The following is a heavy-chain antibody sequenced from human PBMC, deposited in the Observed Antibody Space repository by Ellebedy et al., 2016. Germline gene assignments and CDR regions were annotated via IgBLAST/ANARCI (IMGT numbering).Heavy chain of an antibody. CDR2: IYPGDSDT. V-gene: IGHV5-51*01. Sequence: GESLKISXKGSGYSFTSYWIGWVRQMPGKGLEWLGIIYPGDSDTRYSPSFQGQVTISADKSISTAYLQWSSLKASDTAMYYCARRANRRDYSNRIYYYYYYMDVWGKGTTVTVSS. CDR1: GYSFTSYW. CDR3: ARRANRRDYSNRIYYYYYYMDV. D-gene: IGHD4-11*01. J-gene: IGHJ6*03.